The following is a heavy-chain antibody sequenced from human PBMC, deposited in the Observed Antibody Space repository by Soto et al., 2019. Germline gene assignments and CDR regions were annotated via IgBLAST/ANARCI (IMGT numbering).Heavy chain of an antibody. CDR3: AHTRAPRIFDY. V-gene: IGHV2-5*02. Sequence: QITLKESGPTLVKPTQTLTLTCTFSGFSLTTSGVGVGWIRQPPGKALEWLALVFWDDDKRYSPSLKSRLTITXXTSTNQVVLTMTNMDPVDTATYYCAHTRAPRIFDYWGQGTLVTVSS. CDR1: GFSLTTSGVG. D-gene: IGHD2-15*01. CDR2: VFWDDDK. J-gene: IGHJ4*02.